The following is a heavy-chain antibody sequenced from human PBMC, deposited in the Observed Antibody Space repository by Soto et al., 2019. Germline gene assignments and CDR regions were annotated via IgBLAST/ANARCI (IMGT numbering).Heavy chain of an antibody. D-gene: IGHD2-21*01. Sequence: ASVKVSCKASGYSFTTYNLHWVRQAPGQGLEWMGWISAYNGNTNYAQKLQGRVTMTTDTSTSTAYMELRSLRSDDTAVYYCARGKVTFDIWGQGTMVTVSS. CDR1: GYSFTTYN. V-gene: IGHV1-18*04. CDR2: ISAYNGNT. J-gene: IGHJ3*02. CDR3: ARGKVTFDI.